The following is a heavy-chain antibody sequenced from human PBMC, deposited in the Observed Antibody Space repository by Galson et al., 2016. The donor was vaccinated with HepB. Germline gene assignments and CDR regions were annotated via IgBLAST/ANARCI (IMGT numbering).Heavy chain of an antibody. CDR2: TYFRSKWYN. V-gene: IGHV6-1*01. D-gene: IGHD2-8*01. J-gene: IGHJ4*02. Sequence: CAISGDSVSSNSAAWNRIRQSPSRGLEWLGRTYFRSKWYNDYALSVKGRITINPDTSKNQFSLHLNSVTPEDTAVYYCVRDRNGFHWGQGTLVTVST. CDR3: VRDRNGFH. CDR1: GDSVSSNSAA.